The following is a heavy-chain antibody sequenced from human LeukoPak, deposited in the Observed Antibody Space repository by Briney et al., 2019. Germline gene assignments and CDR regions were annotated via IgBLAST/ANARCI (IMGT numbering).Heavy chain of an antibody. J-gene: IGHJ6*03. Sequence: GGSLGLSCAASGFTFTNYWMHWVRQGQGKGLVWVSRISNDGSSRHYADSVKGRFTISRDNSKNTLYLQMNSLRAEDTAVYYCAKVPYQLLFDQNMDVWGKGTTVTVSS. CDR1: GFTFTNYW. CDR2: ISNDGSSR. CDR3: AKVPYQLLFDQNMDV. D-gene: IGHD2-2*01. V-gene: IGHV3-74*01.